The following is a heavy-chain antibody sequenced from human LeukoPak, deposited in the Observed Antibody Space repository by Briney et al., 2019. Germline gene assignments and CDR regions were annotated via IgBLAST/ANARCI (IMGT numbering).Heavy chain of an antibody. J-gene: IGHJ4*02. D-gene: IGHD3-10*01. CDR1: GYTFATYG. Sequence: ASVKVSCKASGYTFATYGISWVRQAPGQGPEWMGWINPYNGNTKYAQNFQGRVTMTTDTSTGTAYIEVRSLRSDDTAVYYCARELYGRFEYWGQGTLVTVSS. CDR2: INPYNGNT. V-gene: IGHV1-18*01. CDR3: ARELYGRFEY.